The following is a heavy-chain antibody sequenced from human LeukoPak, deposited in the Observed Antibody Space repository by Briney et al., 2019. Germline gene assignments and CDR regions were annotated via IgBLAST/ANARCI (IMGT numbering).Heavy chain of an antibody. D-gene: IGHD3-9*01. J-gene: IGHJ4*02. CDR3: ARAEYYDIFYYFDY. CDR2: ISAYNGNT. Sequence: WASVKVSCKASGYTFTSYGISWVRQAPGQGLEWMGWISAYNGNTNYAQKLQGRVTMTTDTSTSTAYMELRSLRSDDTAVYYCARAEYYDIFYYFDYWGQGTLVTVSS. V-gene: IGHV1-18*01. CDR1: GYTFTSYG.